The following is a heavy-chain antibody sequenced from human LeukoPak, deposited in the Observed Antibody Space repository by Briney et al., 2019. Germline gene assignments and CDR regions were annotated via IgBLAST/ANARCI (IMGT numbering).Heavy chain of an antibody. CDR2: IYYSGST. V-gene: IGHV4-39*07. Sequence: SETLSLTCTVSGVSISSSSYYWGWIRQPPGKGLELIGSIYYSGSTYYNPSLKSPVTISVDPAKNQFSLKLSSVAAADTVVYYGARAYSSSWYLNWFDRWGQGSPVAVS. CDR1: GVSISSSSYY. J-gene: IGHJ5*02. D-gene: IGHD6-13*01. CDR3: ARAYSSSWYLNWFDR.